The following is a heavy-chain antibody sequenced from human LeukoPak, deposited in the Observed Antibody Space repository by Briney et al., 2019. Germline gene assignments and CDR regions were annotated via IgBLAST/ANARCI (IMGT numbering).Heavy chain of an antibody. CDR1: GDSISGYY. J-gene: IGHJ4*02. Sequence: SETLSLTCTVSGDSISGYYWSWIRQPPGKRLEWIGYIYYSGSTNYNPSLKTRVTISVDTSKNQFSLKLTSVTAADTAVYYCGRLNTDWGFLFDSWGQGTLVTVSS. V-gene: IGHV4-59*01. D-gene: IGHD7-27*01. CDR2: IYYSGST. CDR3: GRLNTDWGFLFDS.